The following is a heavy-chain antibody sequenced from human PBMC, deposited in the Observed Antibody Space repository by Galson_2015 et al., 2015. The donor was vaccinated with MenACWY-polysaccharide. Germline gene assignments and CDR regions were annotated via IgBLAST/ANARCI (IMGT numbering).Heavy chain of an antibody. Sequence: TLSLTCTVSGGFVSSAGYYWTWIRQHPEKGLKWIGYIRDSGSTYYSPSLKTRVIISVDTSKNQFSLSLSSVTAADTAVYYCARIPSTGSSFGWFDPWGLGTLVTVSS. CDR1: GGFVSSAGYY. D-gene: IGHD2/OR15-2a*01. J-gene: IGHJ5*02. CDR2: IRDSGST. CDR3: ARIPSTGSSFGWFDP. V-gene: IGHV4-31*03.